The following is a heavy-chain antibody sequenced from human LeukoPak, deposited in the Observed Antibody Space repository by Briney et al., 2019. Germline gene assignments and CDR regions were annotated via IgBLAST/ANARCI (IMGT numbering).Heavy chain of an antibody. V-gene: IGHV3-23*01. Sequence: GGSLRLSCAASGFTFDDYAMHWVRQAPGKGLELVSGIYGSDDKTVYGDAVKGRFTISRDNSKNTLYLQMNSLRADDTAVYYCAKTQGYYDAWGQGALVTVSS. D-gene: IGHD2-15*01. CDR2: IYGSDDKT. CDR1: GFTFDDYA. CDR3: AKTQGYYDA. J-gene: IGHJ5*02.